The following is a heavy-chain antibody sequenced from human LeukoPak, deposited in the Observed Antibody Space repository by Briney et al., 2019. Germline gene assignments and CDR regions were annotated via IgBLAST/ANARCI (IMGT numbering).Heavy chain of an antibody. V-gene: IGHV3-66*02. CDR2: IYSGGSR. CDR1: GFTVSSNY. Sequence: PGGSLRLSCAASGFTVSSNYMSWVRQAPGKGLEWVSVIYSGGSRYYADSVKGRFTISRDNSKNTLYLEMNSLRAEDTAVYYCARDLAFDIWGQGTMATVSS. J-gene: IGHJ3*02. CDR3: ARDLAFDI.